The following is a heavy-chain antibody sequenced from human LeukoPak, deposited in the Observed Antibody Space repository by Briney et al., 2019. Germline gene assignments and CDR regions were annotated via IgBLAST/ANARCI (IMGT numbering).Heavy chain of an antibody. V-gene: IGHV4-59*08. CDR1: GGSTSDNY. CDR2: ILYSGST. CDR3: ARHRGSGYENFFDY. Sequence: SETLSLTCTVPGGSTSDNYWSWIRQPPGKGLEWIGYILYSGSTNYNPSLQSRVTISVDTSKNQFSLELTSVTAADTAVHYCARHRGSGYENFFDYWGQGTLVTVSS. J-gene: IGHJ4*02. D-gene: IGHD3-3*01.